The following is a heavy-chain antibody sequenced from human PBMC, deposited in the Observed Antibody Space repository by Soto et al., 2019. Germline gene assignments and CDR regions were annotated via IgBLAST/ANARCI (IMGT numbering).Heavy chain of an antibody. D-gene: IGHD3-9*01. J-gene: IGHJ6*03. Sequence: GGSMRLSCAASGFTFSSSWMDWVRQAPGKGLVWVSRINSDGSSTSYADSVKGRFTISRDNAKNTLYLQMNSLRAEDTAVYYCARDPTNYDILTGYYYYYMDVWGKGTTVTVSS. CDR2: INSDGSST. CDR1: GFTFSSSW. V-gene: IGHV3-74*01. CDR3: ARDPTNYDILTGYYYYYMDV.